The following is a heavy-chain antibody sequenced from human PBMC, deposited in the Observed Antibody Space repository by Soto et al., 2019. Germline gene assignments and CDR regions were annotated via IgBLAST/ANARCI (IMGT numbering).Heavy chain of an antibody. V-gene: IGHV5-51*01. D-gene: IGHD6-19*01. CDR2: IYPGDSDT. CDR3: ARMESGWHSEDDYYYYGMDV. CDR1: GYSFTSYW. J-gene: IGHJ6*02. Sequence: GESLKISCKGSGYSFTSYWIGWVRQMPGKGLEWMGIIYPGDSDTRYSPSFQGKVTISADKSISTAYLQWSSLKASDTAMYYCARMESGWHSEDDYYYYGMDVWGQGTTVTVSS.